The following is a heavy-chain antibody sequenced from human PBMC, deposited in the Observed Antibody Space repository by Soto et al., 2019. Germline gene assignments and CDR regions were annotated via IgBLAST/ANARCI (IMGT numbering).Heavy chain of an antibody. D-gene: IGHD2-15*01. Sequence: GESLKISCRGSGYSFTSYWIGWVRRMPGKGLEWMGIIYPGDSDARYSPSFQGQVTISADKSITTAYLQWSSLKASDTAMYYCASRGYCSGGSCHSAAFDIWGQGTMVTVSS. CDR2: IYPGDSDA. CDR1: GYSFTSYW. CDR3: ASRGYCSGGSCHSAAFDI. V-gene: IGHV5-51*01. J-gene: IGHJ3*02.